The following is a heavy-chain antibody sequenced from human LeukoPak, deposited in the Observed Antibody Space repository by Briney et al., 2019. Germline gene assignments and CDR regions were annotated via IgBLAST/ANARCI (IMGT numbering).Heavy chain of an antibody. Sequence: SETLSLTCTGSGGSISSYYWSWIRQPPGKGLEWIGYIYYSGSTNYNPSLKSRVTISVDTSKNQFSLKLSSVTAADTAVYYCAIASGYSGYDFGYWGQGTLVTVSS. V-gene: IGHV4-59*01. D-gene: IGHD5-12*01. CDR2: IYYSGST. J-gene: IGHJ4*02. CDR1: GGSISSYY. CDR3: AIASGYSGYDFGY.